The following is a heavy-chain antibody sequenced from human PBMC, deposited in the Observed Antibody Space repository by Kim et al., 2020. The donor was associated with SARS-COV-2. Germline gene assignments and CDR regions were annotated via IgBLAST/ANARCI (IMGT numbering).Heavy chain of an antibody. Sequence: SVKVSCKASGCTFSSYSIRWVRQAPGQGLEWMGGIIPIVGTANYAQKFQGRVTITADESTSTAYMELSSLRSEDTAVYYCARRGSYWFDPWGQGTLVTVSS. J-gene: IGHJ5*02. CDR3: ARRGSYWFDP. V-gene: IGHV1-69*13. D-gene: IGHD1-26*01. CDR2: IIPIVGTA. CDR1: GCTFSSYS.